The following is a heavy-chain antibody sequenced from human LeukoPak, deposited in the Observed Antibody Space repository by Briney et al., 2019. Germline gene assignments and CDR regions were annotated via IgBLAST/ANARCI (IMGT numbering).Heavy chain of an antibody. CDR2: ISRSSSYI. Sequence: GGSLRLSCAASGFTISSYSMNWVRQAPGKGLEWVSSISRSSSYIYYADSVKGRFTISRDNAKKSLYLQMNSLRAEDTAVYYCARGVDNYYYYYMDVWGKGTTVTISS. D-gene: IGHD3-9*01. CDR1: GFTISSYS. V-gene: IGHV3-21*01. J-gene: IGHJ6*03. CDR3: ARGVDNYYYYYMDV.